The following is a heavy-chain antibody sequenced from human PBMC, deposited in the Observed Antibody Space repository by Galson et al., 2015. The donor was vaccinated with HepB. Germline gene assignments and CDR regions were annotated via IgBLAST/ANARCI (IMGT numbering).Heavy chain of an antibody. CDR1: GYTFTGYY. V-gene: IGHV1-2*02. CDR2: INPNSGGT. CDR3: ARDHGSGSHDAFDI. Sequence: SVKVSCKASGYTFTGYYMHWVRQAPGQGLEWMGWINPNSGGTNYAQKFQGRVTITADESTSTAYMELSSLRSEDTAVYYCARDHGSGSHDAFDIWGQGTMVTVSS. D-gene: IGHD3-10*01. J-gene: IGHJ3*02.